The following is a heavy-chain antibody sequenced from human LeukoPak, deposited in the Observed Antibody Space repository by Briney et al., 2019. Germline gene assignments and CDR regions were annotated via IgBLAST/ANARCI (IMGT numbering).Heavy chain of an antibody. Sequence: GSLRLSCAASGFTVSSNYMSWVRQPPGKGLEWIGEIYHSGSTNYNPSLKSRVIISVDKSKNQFSLKLSSVTAADTAVYYCTGNGYYSLEYWGQGTLVTVSS. CDR2: IYHSGST. D-gene: IGHD3-3*01. J-gene: IGHJ4*02. V-gene: IGHV4-4*02. CDR3: TGNGYYSLEY. CDR1: GFTVSSNY.